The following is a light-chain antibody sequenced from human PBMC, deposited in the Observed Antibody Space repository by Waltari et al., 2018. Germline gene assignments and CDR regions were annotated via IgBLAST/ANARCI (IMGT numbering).Light chain of an antibody. V-gene: IGKV1-9*01. J-gene: IGKJ4*01. CDR1: QGISSY. CDR3: QQGGNYPLT. Sequence: DIQMSQSPSSLSASVGDRVTITCRASQGISSYLNWYQDKPGKAPNLLIHDATTLASGVPSRFSGSGSGTEFTLTISSLQPEDFATYYCQQGGNYPLTFGGGTRVEI. CDR2: DAT.